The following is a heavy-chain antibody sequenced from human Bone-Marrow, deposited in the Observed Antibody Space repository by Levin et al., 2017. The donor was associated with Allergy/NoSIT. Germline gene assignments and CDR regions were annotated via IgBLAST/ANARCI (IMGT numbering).Heavy chain of an antibody. CDR3: AKDIWPITAPGTWFDY. V-gene: IGHV3-9*01. Sequence: PGGSLRLSCTASGFIFDEYAMHWVRQAPGKGLEWVSGISWNSGSIDYANSVKGRFTISRDNAKNSLYLQMSSLRPEDTALYYCAKDIWPITAPGTWFDYWGQGSLVAVSS. D-gene: IGHD6-13*01. CDR1: GFIFDEYA. J-gene: IGHJ4*02. CDR2: ISWNSGSI.